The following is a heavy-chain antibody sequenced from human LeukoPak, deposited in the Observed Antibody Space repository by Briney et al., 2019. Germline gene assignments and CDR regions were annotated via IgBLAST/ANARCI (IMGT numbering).Heavy chain of an antibody. CDR3: AREWHSSSSRIEYYYYMDV. CDR1: GFTFSSYS. CDR2: ISSSSSTI. V-gene: IGHV3-48*04. J-gene: IGHJ6*03. Sequence: GGSLRLSCAASGFTFSSYSMNWVRQAPGKGLEWVSYISSSSSTIYYADSVKGRFTISRDNAKNSLYLQMNSLRAEDTAAYYCAREWHSSSSRIEYYYYMDVWGKGTTVTVSS. D-gene: IGHD6-6*01.